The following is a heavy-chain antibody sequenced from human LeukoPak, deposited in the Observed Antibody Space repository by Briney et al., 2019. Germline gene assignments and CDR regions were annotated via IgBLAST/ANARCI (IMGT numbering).Heavy chain of an antibody. CDR2: ISSSSSTI. D-gene: IGHD2-2*01. V-gene: IGHV3-48*04. CDR3: AKDEIVVVPAAQYFQH. CDR1: GFTFSSYS. J-gene: IGHJ1*01. Sequence: PGGPLRLSCAASGFTFSSYSMNWVRQAPGKGLEWVSYISSSSSTIYYADSVKGRFTISRDNAKNSLYLQMNSLRAEDTAVYYCAKDEIVVVPAAQYFQHWGQGTLVTVSS.